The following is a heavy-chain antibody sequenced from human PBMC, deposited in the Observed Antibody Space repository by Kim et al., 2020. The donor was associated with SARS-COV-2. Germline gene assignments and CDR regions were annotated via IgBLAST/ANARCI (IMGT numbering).Heavy chain of an antibody. CDR3: ARGASVLEWLFTIGILSNYYGMDV. J-gene: IGHJ6*02. Sequence: GGSLRLSCAASGFTFSDYYMSWIRQAPGKGLEWVSYISSSGSTIYYADSVKGRFTISRDNAKNSLYLQMNSLRAEDTAVYYCARGASVLEWLFTIGILSNYYGMDVWGQGTTVTVSS. CDR2: ISSSGSTI. CDR1: GFTFSDYY. V-gene: IGHV3-11*01. D-gene: IGHD3-3*01.